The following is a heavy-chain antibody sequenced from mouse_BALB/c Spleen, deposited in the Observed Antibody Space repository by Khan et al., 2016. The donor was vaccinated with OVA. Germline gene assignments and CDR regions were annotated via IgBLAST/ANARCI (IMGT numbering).Heavy chain of an antibody. CDR3: TSAGYGAFAY. V-gene: IGHV1-5*01. D-gene: IGHD1-1*01. CDR1: GFSFTSYW. Sequence: VQLQQSGTVLARPGASVKMSCKASGFSFTSYWMHWVKQRPGQGLQWIGGIYPGNSDTDYHQKFKGKATLTAFTSASTAYMDLSSLTNEDSAVYYCTSAGYGAFAYWGQGTLVTVSA. J-gene: IGHJ3*01. CDR2: IYPGNSDT.